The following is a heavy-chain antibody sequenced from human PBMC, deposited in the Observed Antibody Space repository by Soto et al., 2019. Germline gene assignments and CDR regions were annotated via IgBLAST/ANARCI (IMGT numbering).Heavy chain of an antibody. V-gene: IGHV4-39*01. J-gene: IGHJ4*01. CDR1: NDSLRSGTYY. Sequence: PLDTLSLTYTDSNDSLRSGTYYSAWICQPPGRGLEWLGSLSYLGATDYNPSLKSRVTISKEASKHQFSLKLRSVTAADTAVGSYETARSYSCWYEVHFWGQGTMVTVSS. D-gene: IGHD6-19*01. CDR2: LSYLGAT. CDR3: ETARSYSCWYEVHF.